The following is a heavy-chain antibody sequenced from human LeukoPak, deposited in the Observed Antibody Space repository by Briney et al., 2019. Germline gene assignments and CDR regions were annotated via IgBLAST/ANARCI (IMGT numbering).Heavy chain of an antibody. CDR1: GGSLSSYY. D-gene: IGHD3-22*01. CDR3: ARVRSGYYYDSSGYAFDY. CDR2: IYYSGST. J-gene: IGHJ4*02. V-gene: IGHV4-59*01. Sequence: SETLSLTCTVSGGSLSSYYWSWIRQPPGKGLEWIGYIYYSGSTNYNPSLKSRVTISVDTSKNQFSLKLSSVTAADTAVYYCARVRSGYYYDSSGYAFDYWGQGALVTVSP.